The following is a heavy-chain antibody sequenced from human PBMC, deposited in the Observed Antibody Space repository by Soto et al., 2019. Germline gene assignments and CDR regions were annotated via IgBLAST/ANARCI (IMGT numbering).Heavy chain of an antibody. CDR1: GFTFSTYA. V-gene: IGHV3-23*01. D-gene: IGHD1-1*01. CDR3: AKDLSWNPAEYKWFDP. CDR2: IANTGDST. Sequence: PGGSLRLSCVVSGFTFSTYAMSWVRQAPGKGLEWVSTIANTGDSTYYADSVKGRFTISRDNSKNTLYLQLKSLTVEDTAVYYCAKDLSWNPAEYKWFDPWGQGTLVTVSS. J-gene: IGHJ5*02.